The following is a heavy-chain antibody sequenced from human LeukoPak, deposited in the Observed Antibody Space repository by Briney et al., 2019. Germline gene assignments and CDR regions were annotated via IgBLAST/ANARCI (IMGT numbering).Heavy chain of an antibody. CDR1: GYTFTGYY. J-gene: IGHJ4*02. CDR3: ARGHYYGSGNYLPRYFDY. V-gene: IGHV1-2*02. D-gene: IGHD3-10*01. CDR2: INPNSGGT. Sequence: ASVKVSCKASGYTFTGYYMHWVRQAPGQGLEWMGWINPNSGGTNYAQKFQGRVTMTRDTSISTAYMELSRLRSDDTAVYYCARGHYYGSGNYLPRYFDYWGQGTLVTVSS.